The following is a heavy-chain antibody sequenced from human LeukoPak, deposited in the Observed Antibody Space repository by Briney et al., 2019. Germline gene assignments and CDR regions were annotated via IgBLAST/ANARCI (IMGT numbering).Heavy chain of an antibody. D-gene: IGHD5-12*01. J-gene: IGHJ4*01. CDR3: ARDHRYAFDN. Sequence: GGSLRLSCAASGFTFSSYSMNWVRQAPGKGLEWVSSISSSSSSIYYADSVKGRFTISRDNAKDSLYLQMNSLRVEDTAMYYCARDHRYAFDNWGHGTLVTVSS. V-gene: IGHV3-21*01. CDR1: GFTFSSYS. CDR2: ISSSSSSI.